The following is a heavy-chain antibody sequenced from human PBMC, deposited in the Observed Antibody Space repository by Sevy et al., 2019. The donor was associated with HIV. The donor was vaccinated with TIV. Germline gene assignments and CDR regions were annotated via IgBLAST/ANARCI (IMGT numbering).Heavy chain of an antibody. V-gene: IGHV4-30-2*01. Sequence: SETLSLTCAVSGGSISSGGYSWSWIRQPPGKGLEWIGYIYHSGSTYYNPSLKSRVTISVDRSKNQFSLKLSSVTAAYTAVYYCARGGGEFDYWGQGTLVTVSS. J-gene: IGHJ4*02. CDR1: GGSISSGGYS. CDR2: IYHSGST. D-gene: IGHD7-27*01. CDR3: ARGGGEFDY.